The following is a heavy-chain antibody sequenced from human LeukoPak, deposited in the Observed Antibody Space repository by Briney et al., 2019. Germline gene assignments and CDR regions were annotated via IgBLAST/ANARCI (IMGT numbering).Heavy chain of an antibody. CDR1: GYSISSGYY. V-gene: IGHV4-38-2*02. J-gene: IGHJ4*02. Sequence: SETLSLTCTVSGYSISSGYYWGWIRQPPGKGLEWIGSIYHSGSTNYNPSLKSRVTISVDTSKNQFSLKLSSVTAADTAVYYCARGGRPLAYWGQGTLVTVSS. CDR2: IYHSGST. CDR3: ARGGRPLAY.